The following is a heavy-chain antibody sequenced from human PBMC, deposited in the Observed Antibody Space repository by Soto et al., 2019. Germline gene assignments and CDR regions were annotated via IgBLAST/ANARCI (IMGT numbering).Heavy chain of an antibody. CDR2: INHSGST. V-gene: IGHV4-34*01. CDR1: GGSFSGYY. D-gene: IGHD6-19*01. Sequence: PSETLSLTCAVYGGSFSGYYWSWIRQPPGKGLEWIGEINHSGSTNYNPSLKSRVTISVDTSKNQFSLKLSSVTAADTAVYYCARGHSSGWYCYYGMDVWGQGTTVTVSS. CDR3: ARGHSSGWYCYYGMDV. J-gene: IGHJ6*02.